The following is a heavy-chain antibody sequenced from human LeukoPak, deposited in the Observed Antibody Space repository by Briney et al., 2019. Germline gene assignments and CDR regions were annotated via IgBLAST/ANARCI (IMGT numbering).Heavy chain of an antibody. CDR2: IYYSGST. Sequence: SQTLSLTCTVSGGSISSGGYYWSWIRQHPGKGLEWIGYIYYSGSTDYNPSLKSRVTISVDTSKNQFSLKLSSVTAGDTAVYYCARVVLTTVELRFDYWGQGTLVTVSS. V-gene: IGHV4-31*03. D-gene: IGHD4-11*01. CDR1: GGSISSGGYY. CDR3: ARVVLTTVELRFDY. J-gene: IGHJ4*02.